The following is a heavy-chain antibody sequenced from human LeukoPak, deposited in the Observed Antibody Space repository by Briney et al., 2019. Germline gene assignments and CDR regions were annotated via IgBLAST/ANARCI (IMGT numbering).Heavy chain of an antibody. CDR3: ARWSSSSGYYY. D-gene: IGHD3-22*01. CDR1: GGSISTNNW. V-gene: IGHV4-59*01. CDR2: IYYSGST. J-gene: IGHJ4*02. Sequence: PSETLSLTCAVSGGSISTNNWWSWIRQPPGKGLEWIGYIYYSGSTNYNPSLKSRVTISVDTSKNQFSLKLSSVTAADTAVYYCARWSSSSGYYYWGQGTLVTVSS.